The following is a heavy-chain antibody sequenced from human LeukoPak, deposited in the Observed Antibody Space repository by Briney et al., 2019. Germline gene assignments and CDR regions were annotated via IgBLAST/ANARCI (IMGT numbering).Heavy chain of an antibody. CDR1: GYTFTSYD. V-gene: IGHV1-8*01. J-gene: IGHJ4*02. CDR3: ARGPLTMVRGVIRGSFFDY. CDR2: MNPNSGNT. D-gene: IGHD3-10*01. Sequence: ASVKVSCKASGYTFTSYDINWVRQATGQGLEWMGWMNPNSGNTGYAQKFQGRFTMTRNTSISTAYMELSSLRSEDTAVYYCARGPLTMVRGVIRGSFFDYWGQGTLVTVSS.